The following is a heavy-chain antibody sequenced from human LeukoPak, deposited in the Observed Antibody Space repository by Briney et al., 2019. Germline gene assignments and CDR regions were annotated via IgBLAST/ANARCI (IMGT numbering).Heavy chain of an antibody. V-gene: IGHV3-23*01. CDR2: ISGSGGST. CDR1: GFTFSSYA. D-gene: IGHD6-13*01. J-gene: IGHJ4*02. Sequence: GGSLRLSCAASGFTFSSYAMSWVRQAPGKGLEWVSAISGSGGSTYYADSVKGRFTISRDNSKNTLYLQMNSLRAEDTAVYCCAKAREAGAAGTTRYYFDYWGQGTLVTVSS. CDR3: AKAREAGAAGTTRYYFDY.